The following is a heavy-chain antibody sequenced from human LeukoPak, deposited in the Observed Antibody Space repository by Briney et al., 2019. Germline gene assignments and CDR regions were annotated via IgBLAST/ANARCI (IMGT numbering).Heavy chain of an antibody. J-gene: IGHJ4*02. Sequence: ASVKVSCKASGYTFTTYAMDWVRQAPGQGLEWMGWINTNTGNPTYAQGFTGRFVFSLDTSVSTAYLQITSLKAEDTAVYYCARARVRYESSGYYDYYFDYWGQGTLVTVSS. D-gene: IGHD3-22*01. CDR3: ARARVRYESSGYYDYYFDY. CDR2: INTNTGNP. V-gene: IGHV7-4-1*02. CDR1: GYTFTTYA.